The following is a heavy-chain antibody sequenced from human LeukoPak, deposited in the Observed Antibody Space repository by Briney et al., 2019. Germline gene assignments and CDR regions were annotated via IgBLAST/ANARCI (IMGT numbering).Heavy chain of an antibody. CDR1: GGSFSGYY. CDR2: INHSGST. V-gene: IGHV4-34*01. D-gene: IGHD2-21*01. J-gene: IGHJ5*02. Sequence: SETLSLTCAVYGGSFSGYYWSWIRQPPGKGLEWIGEINHSGSTNYNPSLKSRVTISVDTSKNQFSLKLTSVTAADTAVYYCVRPYCGGECQSRNNWFDPWGQGILVTVSS. CDR3: VRPYCGGECQSRNNWFDP.